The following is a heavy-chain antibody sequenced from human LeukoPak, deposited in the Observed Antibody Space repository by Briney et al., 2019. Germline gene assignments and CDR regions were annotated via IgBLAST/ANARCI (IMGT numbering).Heavy chain of an antibody. J-gene: IGHJ4*02. CDR1: GFRFSGFW. V-gene: IGHV3-7*01. CDR2: INQESSEE. D-gene: IGHD1-26*01. CDR3: AREVDRSFGY. Sequence: PGGSLRLSCAASGFRFSGFWMSWVRQAPGKGPEWVANINQESSEEYYVDSVRGRFTISRDNAKNSLSLQMNSLRVEDTAVYYCAREVDRSFGYWGQGNVVTVSS.